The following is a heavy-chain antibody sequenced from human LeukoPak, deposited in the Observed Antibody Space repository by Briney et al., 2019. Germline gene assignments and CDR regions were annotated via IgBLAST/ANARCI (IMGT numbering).Heavy chain of an antibody. D-gene: IGHD6-19*01. J-gene: IGHJ5*02. Sequence: PGGSLRLSCAASGFTFSTYAMSWVRQAPGKGLEWVSAISGSGGSTYYADSVKGRFTISRDNSKNTLYLQMNSLRAEDTAVYYCARGPGAASSGEFDPWGQGTLVTVSS. CDR2: ISGSGGST. V-gene: IGHV3-23*01. CDR3: ARGPGAASSGEFDP. CDR1: GFTFSTYA.